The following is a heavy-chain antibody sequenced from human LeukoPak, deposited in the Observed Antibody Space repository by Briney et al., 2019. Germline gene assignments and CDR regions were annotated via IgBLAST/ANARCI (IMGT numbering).Heavy chain of an antibody. J-gene: IGHJ3*02. V-gene: IGHV4-61*05. CDR2: IYYSGST. CDR1: GGSISSSSYY. Sequence: TSETLSLTCTVSGGSISSSSYYWSWIRQPPGKGLEWIGYIYYSGSTNYNPSLKSRVTISVDTSKNQFSLKLSSVTAADTAVYYCARLSYEGAFDIWGQGTMVTVSS. CDR3: ARLSYEGAFDI. D-gene: IGHD5-12*01.